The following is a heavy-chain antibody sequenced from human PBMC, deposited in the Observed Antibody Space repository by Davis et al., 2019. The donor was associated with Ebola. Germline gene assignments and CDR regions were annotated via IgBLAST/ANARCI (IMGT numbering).Heavy chain of an antibody. CDR3: AREAGTSPVAFDI. CDR1: GYTFTSYY. CDR2: IIPILGIA. D-gene: IGHD4-17*01. V-gene: IGHV1-69*04. J-gene: IGHJ3*02. Sequence: SVKVSCKASGYTFTSYYMHWVRQAPGQGLEWMGRIIPILGIANYAQKFQGRVTITADKSTSTAYMELSSLRSEDTAVYYCAREAGTSPVAFDIWGQGTMVTVSS.